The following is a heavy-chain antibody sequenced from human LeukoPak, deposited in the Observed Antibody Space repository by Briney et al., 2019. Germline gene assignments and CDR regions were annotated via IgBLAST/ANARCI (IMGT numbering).Heavy chain of an antibody. Sequence: PSETLSLTCTVSGGPISSYYWSWIRQPPGKGLEWIGYIYYSGSTNYNPSLKSRVTISVDTSKNQFSLKLSSVTAADTAVYYCARDRRDYYDSSGWPYYFDYWGQGTLVTVSS. CDR2: IYYSGST. CDR3: ARDRRDYYDSSGWPYYFDY. CDR1: GGPISSYY. V-gene: IGHV4-59*01. J-gene: IGHJ4*02. D-gene: IGHD3-22*01.